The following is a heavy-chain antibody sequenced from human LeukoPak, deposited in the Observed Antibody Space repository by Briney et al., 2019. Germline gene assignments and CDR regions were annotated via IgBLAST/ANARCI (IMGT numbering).Heavy chain of an antibody. CDR2: IFSNGDT. Sequence: GGSLRLSCTASEFTVSRNYMLWVRQAPGKGLEWVSLIFSNGDTHYADSVEGRFTISRDTSKNTVSLQMNSLRVEDTAMCYCTRDQMNYWGQGTLVTVSS. CDR3: TRDQMNY. V-gene: IGHV3-53*01. CDR1: EFTVSRNY. D-gene: IGHD5-24*01. J-gene: IGHJ4*02.